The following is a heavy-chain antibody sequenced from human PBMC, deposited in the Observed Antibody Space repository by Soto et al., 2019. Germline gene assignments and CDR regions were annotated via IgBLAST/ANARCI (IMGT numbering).Heavy chain of an antibody. CDR2: IYYSGST. CDR3: ARDSLGYGDVYYFDY. D-gene: IGHD4-17*01. CDR1: GGSISSGGYY. J-gene: IGHJ4*02. V-gene: IGHV4-31*03. Sequence: QVQLQESGPGLVKPSQTLSLTCTVSGGSISSGGYYWSWIRQHPGKGLEWIGYIYYSGSTYYNPSLKSRVTISVDTSKNQFSLKLSSVTAADTAVYYCARDSLGYGDVYYFDYWGQGTLVTVSS.